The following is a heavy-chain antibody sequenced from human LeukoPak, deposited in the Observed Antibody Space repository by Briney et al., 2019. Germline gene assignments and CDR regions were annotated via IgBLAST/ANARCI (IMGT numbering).Heavy chain of an antibody. Sequence: GGSLRLSCAASGFTFSSYSMNWVRQAPGKGLEWVSSISSSSSYIYYADSVKGRFTISRDNAKNSLYLQMNSLRAEDTAVYYCARVKCGSTSCYTLDAFDIWGQGTMVTVSS. CDR1: GFTFSSYS. J-gene: IGHJ3*02. CDR3: ARVKCGSTSCYTLDAFDI. V-gene: IGHV3-21*01. CDR2: ISSSSSYI. D-gene: IGHD2-2*02.